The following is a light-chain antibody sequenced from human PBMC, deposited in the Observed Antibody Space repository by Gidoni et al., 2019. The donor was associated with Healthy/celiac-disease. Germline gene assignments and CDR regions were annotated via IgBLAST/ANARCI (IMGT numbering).Light chain of an antibody. J-gene: IGKJ4*01. CDR2: GAS. Sequence: ELVLTQSPATLSVSPGERATLSCRASQSGSSNLAWYQQKPGQAPRLLIYGASTRATGIPARFSGSGSGTEFTLTISSLQSEEFAVYYCQQYNNWPRLTFGGGTKVEIK. V-gene: IGKV3-15*01. CDR1: QSGSSN. CDR3: QQYNNWPRLT.